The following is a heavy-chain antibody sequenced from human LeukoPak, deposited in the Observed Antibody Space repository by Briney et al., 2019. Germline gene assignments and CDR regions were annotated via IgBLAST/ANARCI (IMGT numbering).Heavy chain of an antibody. CDR2: IFYSGNT. J-gene: IGHJ4*02. V-gene: IGHV4-39*01. CDR1: GGSISSSSYD. D-gene: IGHD4-11*01. Sequence: SETLSLTCIVSGGSISSSSYDWGWIRQAPGKGLEWIGSIFYSGNTYYNPSINSRVTISVDTSKNQFSLKLSSVTAADTAVYYCARHPYLTTPFDYWGQGTLVTVSS. CDR3: ARHPYLTTPFDY.